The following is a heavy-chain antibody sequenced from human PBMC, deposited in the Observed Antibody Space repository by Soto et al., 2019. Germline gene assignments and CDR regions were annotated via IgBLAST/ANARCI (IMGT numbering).Heavy chain of an antibody. CDR3: AKDASSGITSFDL. Sequence: PGGSLRLSCGASGFTFSNYAMSWVRQAPGKGLEWVSTISGSGGSTYYADSVKGRFTISRDNSKNTLYLQMNSLRAEDTALYYCAKDASSGITSFDLWGRGTLVTVSS. V-gene: IGHV3-23*01. J-gene: IGHJ2*01. D-gene: IGHD3-3*01. CDR1: GFTFSNYA. CDR2: ISGSGGST.